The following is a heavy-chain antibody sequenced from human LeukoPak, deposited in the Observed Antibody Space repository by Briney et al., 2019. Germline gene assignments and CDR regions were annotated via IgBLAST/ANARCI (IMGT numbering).Heavy chain of an antibody. CDR2: IKQDGSEK. D-gene: IGHD4-17*01. V-gene: IGHV3-7*03. CDR1: GFTFGSYW. Sequence: GGSLRLSCADSGFTFGSYWMSWVRQAPGKGLEWVANIKQDGSEKYYVDTVKGRFTISRDNAKNSLYLQMNSLRAEDTAVYYCARDWDYGRYFDYWGQGTLVTVSS. CDR3: ARDWDYGRYFDY. J-gene: IGHJ4*02.